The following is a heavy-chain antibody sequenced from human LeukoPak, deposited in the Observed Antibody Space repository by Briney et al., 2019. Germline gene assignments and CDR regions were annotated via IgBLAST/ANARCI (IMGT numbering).Heavy chain of an antibody. J-gene: IGHJ5*02. D-gene: IGHD2-2*01. CDR2: ISGSGGST. Sequence: GGSLRLSCAASGFAFSSYAMSWVRQAPGKGLEWVSAISGSGGSTYYADSVKGRFTISRDNSKNTLYLQMNSLRAEDTAVYYCANSGDIVVVPAAIGWFDPWGQGTLVTVSS. CDR3: ANSGDIVVVPAAIGWFDP. V-gene: IGHV3-23*01. CDR1: GFAFSSYA.